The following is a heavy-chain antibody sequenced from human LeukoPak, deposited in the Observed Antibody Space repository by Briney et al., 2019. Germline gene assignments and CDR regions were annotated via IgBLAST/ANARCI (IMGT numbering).Heavy chain of an antibody. CDR3: ARARPGGGLDY. Sequence: GGSLGLSCAASGFPFSDYYMSWIRQAPGKGLEWVSYISSSSSYTNYADSVKGRFTISRDNAKNSLYLQMNSLRAEDTAVYYCARARPGGGLDYWGQGTLVTVSS. J-gene: IGHJ4*02. CDR1: GFPFSDYY. D-gene: IGHD1-26*01. V-gene: IGHV3-11*05. CDR2: ISSSSSYT.